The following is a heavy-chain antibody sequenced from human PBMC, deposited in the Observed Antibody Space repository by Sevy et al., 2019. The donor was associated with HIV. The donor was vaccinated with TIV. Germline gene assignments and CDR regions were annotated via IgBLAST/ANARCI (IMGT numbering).Heavy chain of an antibody. J-gene: IGHJ5*02. CDR1: GGSGGSISDYY. Sequence: SETLSLTCSVSGGSGGSISDYYWSWIRQPPGKGLEWIGYINYSRSTKFNPSLKSRVTISVDTSKNQFSLNRTSVTAADTAVYYCARGGTSLFAPWGQGTLVTVSS. D-gene: IGHD2-15*01. CDR2: INYSRST. V-gene: IGHV4-59*01. CDR3: ARGGTSLFAP.